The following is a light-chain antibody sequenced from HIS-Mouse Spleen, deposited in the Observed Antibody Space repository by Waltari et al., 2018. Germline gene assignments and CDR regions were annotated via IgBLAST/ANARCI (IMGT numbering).Light chain of an antibody. V-gene: IGLV3-19*01. Sequence: SSELTQDPAVSVALGQTVRITCQGDSLRSYYASWYQQKPGQAPVLVIYGKNNRPSGITDRFSGSSSGKTASLTITGAQAEDEADYYCNSRDSSGNHHVVFGGGTKLTVL. CDR3: NSRDSSGNHHVV. CDR1: SLRSYY. CDR2: GKN. J-gene: IGLJ2*01.